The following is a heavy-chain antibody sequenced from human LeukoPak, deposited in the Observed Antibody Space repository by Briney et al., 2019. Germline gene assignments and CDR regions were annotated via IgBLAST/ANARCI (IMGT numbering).Heavy chain of an antibody. CDR3: AKDRSYSIVLMVYATKDAFDI. D-gene: IGHD2-8*01. J-gene: IGHJ3*02. CDR1: GFTVSSNY. Sequence: GGSLRLSCAASGFTVSSNYMSWVRQAPGKGLEWVSVIYSGGSTYYADSVKGRFTISRDNSKNTLYLQMNSLRAEDTAVYYCAKDRSYSIVLMVYATKDAFDIWGQGTMVTVSS. V-gene: IGHV3-66*02. CDR2: IYSGGST.